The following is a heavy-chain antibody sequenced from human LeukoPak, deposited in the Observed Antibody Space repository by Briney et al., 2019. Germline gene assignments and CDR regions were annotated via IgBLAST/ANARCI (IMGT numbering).Heavy chain of an antibody. CDR3: ARGVGSSWPGWFDP. J-gene: IGHJ5*02. D-gene: IGHD6-13*01. CDR1: GFTFSNYE. V-gene: IGHV3-48*03. CDR2: ISHSGRTI. Sequence: GGSLRLSCAASGFTFSNYELNWVRQAQGKGLEWVSYISHSGRTIYSADSVKGRFTISRDNAKNSLYLQMNSLRAEDTAVYYCARGVGSSWPGWFDPWGQGTLVTVSS.